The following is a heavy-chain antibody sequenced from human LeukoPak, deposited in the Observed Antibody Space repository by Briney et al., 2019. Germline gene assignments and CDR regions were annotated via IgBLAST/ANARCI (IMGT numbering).Heavy chain of an antibody. D-gene: IGHD5-12*01. J-gene: IGHJ4*02. V-gene: IGHV4-30-4*02. Sequence: PSETLSLTCTVSGGSISSGDYYWSWIRQPPGKGLEWIEYIYYSGSTYYNPSLKSRVTISVDTSKNQFSLKLSSVTAADTAVYYCASSGYDLSGFDYWGQGTLVTVSS. CDR2: IYYSGST. CDR1: GGSISSGDYY. CDR3: ASSGYDLSGFDY.